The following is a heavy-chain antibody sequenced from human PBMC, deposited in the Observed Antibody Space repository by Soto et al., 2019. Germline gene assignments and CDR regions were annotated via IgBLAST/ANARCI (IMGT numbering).Heavy chain of an antibody. CDR2: ISGSGGST. J-gene: IGHJ4*02. CDR3: APQRGYIDY. V-gene: IGHV3-23*01. Sequence: GGSLRLSCAVSGFTFSTYAMGWVRQAPGKGLEWVSVISGSGGSTYYTDSVKGRFTISRDNSKNTLYLQMNSLRADDTAVYYCAPQRGYIDYWGQGTLVTVSS. CDR1: GFTFSTYA. D-gene: IGHD5-12*01.